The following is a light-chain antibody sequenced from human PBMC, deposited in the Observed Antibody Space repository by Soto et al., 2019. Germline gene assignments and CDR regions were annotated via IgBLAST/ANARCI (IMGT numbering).Light chain of an antibody. CDR2: DVS. CDR1: TSDVGGYNY. CDR3: TSFTSGSNVV. J-gene: IGLJ2*01. V-gene: IGLV2-14*01. Sequence: QSVLTQPASVSGSPGQPITISCTGTTSDVGGYNYVSWYQQHPGKAPKLMIYDVSHRPSGVSNRFSGSKTGNTASLTISGLQAEDEADYYCTSFTSGSNVVFGGGTQLTVL.